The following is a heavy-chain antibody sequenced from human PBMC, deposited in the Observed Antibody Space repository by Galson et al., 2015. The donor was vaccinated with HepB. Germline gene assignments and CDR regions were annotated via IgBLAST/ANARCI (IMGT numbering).Heavy chain of an antibody. Sequence: SVKVSCKASGYTFTRNGISWVRQAPGQGLEWMGWISTNSGDTNYAQKFQGRVTMTTDTSTSTAYMELRSLRSDDTAVYYCARDVDHRFDHWGQGTLVTVSS. CDR2: ISTNSGDT. V-gene: IGHV1-18*01. J-gene: IGHJ4*02. CDR1: GYTFTRNG. CDR3: ARDVDHRFDH.